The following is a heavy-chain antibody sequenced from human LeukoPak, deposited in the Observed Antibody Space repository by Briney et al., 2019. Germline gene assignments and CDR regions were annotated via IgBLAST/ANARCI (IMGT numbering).Heavy chain of an antibody. CDR1: GGTFSSYA. V-gene: IGHV1-69*13. D-gene: IGHD2-21*02. CDR2: IIPIFGTA. Sequence: SVKVSCKASGGTFSSYAISWVRQAPGQGLEWMGGIIPIFGTANYAQKFQGRVTITADESTSTAYMELSSLRSEDTAVYYCARSPGVYCGGDCYYFDYWGQGTLVTVSS. J-gene: IGHJ4*02. CDR3: ARSPGVYCGGDCYYFDY.